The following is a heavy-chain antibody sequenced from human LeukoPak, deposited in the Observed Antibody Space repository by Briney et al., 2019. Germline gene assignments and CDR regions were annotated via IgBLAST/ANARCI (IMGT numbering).Heavy chain of an antibody. V-gene: IGHV3-21*01. CDR3: ARANDFWSGNDY. Sequence: GGSLRLSCAASGFTFSSYSMNWVRQAPGKGLEWVSSISSSSSYIYYADSVKGRFTISRDNAKNSLYLQMNSLRAEDTAVYYCARANDFWSGNDYRGQGTLVTVSS. J-gene: IGHJ4*02. CDR2: ISSSSSYI. CDR1: GFTFSSYS. D-gene: IGHD3-3*01.